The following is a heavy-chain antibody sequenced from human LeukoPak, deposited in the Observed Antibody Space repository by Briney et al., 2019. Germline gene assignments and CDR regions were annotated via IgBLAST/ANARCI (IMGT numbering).Heavy chain of an antibody. CDR1: GYTFANYG. D-gene: IGHD2-2*01. Sequence: ASVKVSCKASGYTFANYGINWVRQAPGQGLEWMGWISLDSGNTGYAQRVQGRVTLTTDTSTSTAYMELRSLRSDDTAVYFCARVTYLRPYQLDYWGQGTLVSFSS. J-gene: IGHJ4*02. CDR2: ISLDSGNT. CDR3: ARVTYLRPYQLDY. V-gene: IGHV1-18*01.